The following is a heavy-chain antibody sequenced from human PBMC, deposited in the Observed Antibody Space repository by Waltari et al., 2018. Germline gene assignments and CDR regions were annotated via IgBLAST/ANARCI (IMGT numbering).Heavy chain of an antibody. J-gene: IGHJ1*01. CDR3: GRIAFGDEGGYFQH. Sequence: QLQLQESGPGLVKPSETLSPTCSVSGGSLTTNHTWGWIRQPPGKGLEWMGNMQYRGSTFYYPSLESRVTISLDTWKNQFSLRLTSVGAADTAVYFCGRIAFGDEGGYFQHWGQGTLVTVSS. CDR1: GGSLTTNHT. CDR2: MQYRGST. V-gene: IGHV4-39*01. D-gene: IGHD4-17*01.